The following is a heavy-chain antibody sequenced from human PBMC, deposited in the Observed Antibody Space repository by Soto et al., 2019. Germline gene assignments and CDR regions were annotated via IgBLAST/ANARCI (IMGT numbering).Heavy chain of an antibody. J-gene: IGHJ4*02. V-gene: IGHV1-8*01. CDR1: GYSFTSYD. Sequence: QVQLVQSGAEVKKPGASVKVSCKASGYSFTSYDINWVRQATGQGLEWMGWMNPNSDNTAYAQKFQGRVTMTRNTSISTVYMELSSLRSEDTTVYYCAREAAAGLVYWGQGTLVTVSS. D-gene: IGHD6-13*01. CDR2: MNPNSDNT. CDR3: AREAAAGLVY.